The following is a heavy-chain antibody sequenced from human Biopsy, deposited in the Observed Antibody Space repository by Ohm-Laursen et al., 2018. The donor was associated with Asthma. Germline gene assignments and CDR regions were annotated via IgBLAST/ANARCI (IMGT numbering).Heavy chain of an antibody. J-gene: IGHJ6*02. CDR1: PGSFSGFY. V-gene: IGHV4-34*01. Sequence: GTLSLTCDVYPGSFSGFYWTWIRQSPEKGLEGIGETNERGVTNNNPSLKSRVIISIDTYWNRVSLKLTSVTAADTAVYYCARGPELDVWGQGTTVTVSS. CDR3: ARGPELDV. CDR2: TNERGVT.